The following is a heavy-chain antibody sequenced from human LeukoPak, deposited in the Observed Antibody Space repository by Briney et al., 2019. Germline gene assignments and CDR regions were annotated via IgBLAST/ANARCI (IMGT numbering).Heavy chain of an antibody. CDR2: ISGSGGST. V-gene: IGHV3-23*01. Sequence: GGSLRLSCAASGFTFSSYAMSWVRQAPGKGLEWVSAISGSGGSTYYADSVKGRFTISRDNSKNTLYLQMNSLRAEDTAVYYCAKDLSRVRDIVVVPAAPWGQGTLVTVSS. J-gene: IGHJ4*02. CDR1: GFTFSSYA. D-gene: IGHD2-2*01. CDR3: AKDLSRVRDIVVVPAAP.